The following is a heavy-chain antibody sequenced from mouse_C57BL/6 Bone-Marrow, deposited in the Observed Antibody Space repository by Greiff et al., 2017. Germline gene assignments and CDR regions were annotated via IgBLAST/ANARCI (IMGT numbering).Heavy chain of an antibody. CDR1: GFNIKDDY. V-gene: IGHV14-4*01. D-gene: IGHD1-1*01. CDR3: TTGNSCV. CDR2: IDPEDGDT. J-gene: IGHJ1*03. Sequence: VQLKESGAELVRPGASVKLSCTASGFNIKDDYMHWVKQRPEQGLEWIGRIDPEDGDTEYASKFQGKATITADTSSNTAYLQLSSLTSEDTAVFYCTTGNSCVWGTGTTVTLSS.